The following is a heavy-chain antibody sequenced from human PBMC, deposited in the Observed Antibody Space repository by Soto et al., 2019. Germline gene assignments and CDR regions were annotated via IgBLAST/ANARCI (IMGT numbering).Heavy chain of an antibody. J-gene: IGHJ4*02. CDR3: ARIPEYCTNGVCYFDY. V-gene: IGHV4-38-2*01. CDR1: GYSISSGYY. D-gene: IGHD2-8*01. CDR2: IYHSGST. Sequence: SETLSLTSAVSGYSISSGYYWGWIRQPPGKGLEWIGSIYHSGSTYYNPSLKSRVTISVDTSKNQFSLKLSSVTAADTAVYYCARIPEYCTNGVCYFDYWGQGTLVTVSS.